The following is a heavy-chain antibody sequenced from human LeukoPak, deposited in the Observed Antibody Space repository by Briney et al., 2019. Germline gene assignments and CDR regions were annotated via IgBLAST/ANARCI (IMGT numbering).Heavy chain of an antibody. V-gene: IGHV4-34*01. J-gene: IGHJ5*02. CDR2: INHSGST. D-gene: IGHD2-2*01. CDR3: ARVVPAALSWFDP. Sequence: SETLSLTCAVYGGSFSGYYWSWIRQPPGKGLEWIGEINHSGSTNYNPSLKSRVTISVDTSKNQFSLKLSSVTAADTAVYYCARVVPAALSWFDPWGQGTLVTVSS. CDR1: GGSFSGYY.